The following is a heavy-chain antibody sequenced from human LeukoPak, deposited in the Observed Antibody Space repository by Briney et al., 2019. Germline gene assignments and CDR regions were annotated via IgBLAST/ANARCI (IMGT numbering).Heavy chain of an antibody. V-gene: IGHV3-23*01. D-gene: IGHD2-21*02. J-gene: IGHJ4*02. CDR3: ARGLTAISFIDY. CDR1: GFTFTVYA. Sequence: GGSLRLSCAASGFTFTVYAMVWVRQAPGKGLEWVSVISGSGGTSYYADSVKGRFTISGDNSKNTLDLQMNSLRAEDTALYYCARGLTAISFIDYWGQGTLVTVSS. CDR2: ISGSGGTS.